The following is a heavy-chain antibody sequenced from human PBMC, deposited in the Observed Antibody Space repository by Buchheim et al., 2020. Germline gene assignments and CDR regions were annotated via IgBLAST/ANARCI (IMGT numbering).Heavy chain of an antibody. J-gene: IGHJ4*02. CDR2: IKQDGGRK. CDR1: GFTFSSYW. Sequence: EVQLVESGGGLVQPGGSLRLSCAASGFTFSSYWMSWVRQAPGKGLEWVANIKQDGGRKYYVDSVKGRFTISRDNAKNSLYLQMNSLRAEETAVYYCARVSRLGGVISSLYFDYWGQGTL. D-gene: IGHD3-22*01. V-gene: IGHV3-7*01. CDR3: ARVSRLGGVISSLYFDY.